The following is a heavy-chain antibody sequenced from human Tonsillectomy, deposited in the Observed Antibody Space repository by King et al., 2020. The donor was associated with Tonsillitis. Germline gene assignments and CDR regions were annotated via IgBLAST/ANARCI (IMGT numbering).Heavy chain of an antibody. J-gene: IGHJ3*02. D-gene: IGHD6-13*01. CDR3: ARDRSGSSSWYGAFDI. Sequence: QLQESGPGLVKPSQTLSLTCTVSGGSINSGSYYWRWIRQPAGKGLEWIGRIYTSGSTNYNPSLKSRVTMSVDMSKNQLSLELSSVTAADTAVYYCARDRSGSSSWYGAFDIWGQGTMVTVSS. CDR2: IYTSGST. CDR1: GGSINSGSYY. V-gene: IGHV4-61*02.